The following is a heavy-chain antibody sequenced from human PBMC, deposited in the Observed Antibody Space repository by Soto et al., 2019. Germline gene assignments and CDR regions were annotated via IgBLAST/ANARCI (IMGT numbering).Heavy chain of an antibody. CDR2: IYSGGST. D-gene: IGHD4-17*01. Sequence: EVQLVESGGGLVQPGGSLRLSCAASGFTVSSNYMSWVRQAPGKGLEWVSVIYSGGSTYYADSVKGRFTISRDNSKNTLYLQMNSLRAEDTAVYYCARATTVTTDYYYYYMDVWGKGTTATVSS. CDR1: GFTVSSNY. V-gene: IGHV3-66*01. CDR3: ARATTVTTDYYYYYMDV. J-gene: IGHJ6*03.